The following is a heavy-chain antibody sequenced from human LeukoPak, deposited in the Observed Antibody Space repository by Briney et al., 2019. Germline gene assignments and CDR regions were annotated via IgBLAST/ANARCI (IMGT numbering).Heavy chain of an antibody. CDR2: IYYSEGT. Sequence: SETLSLTCTVSGYSISSGDYWGWIRQPPGKGLEWIGSIYYSEGTYYNPSLKSRVTMTVDTSKSQFSLKLSSVTAADTAVYFCARSPHIWFAERGWFDPWGQGTLVTVSS. CDR3: ARSPHIWFAERGWFDP. CDR1: GYSISSGDY. J-gene: IGHJ5*02. V-gene: IGHV4-38-2*02. D-gene: IGHD3-10*01.